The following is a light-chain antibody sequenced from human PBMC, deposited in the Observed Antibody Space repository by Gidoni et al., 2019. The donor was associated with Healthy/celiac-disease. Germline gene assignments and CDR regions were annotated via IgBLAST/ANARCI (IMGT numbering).Light chain of an antibody. CDR3: QQYGSSRT. CDR2: GAS. Sequence: VLTLSPGPLSLSPGERATLSCRASQSVSSSYLAWYQQKPGQAPRLLIYGASSRATGIPDRCSGSGSGTDCTLTISRLEPEDFAVYYCQQYGSSRTFGQGTKVEIK. J-gene: IGKJ1*01. V-gene: IGKV3-20*01. CDR1: QSVSSSY.